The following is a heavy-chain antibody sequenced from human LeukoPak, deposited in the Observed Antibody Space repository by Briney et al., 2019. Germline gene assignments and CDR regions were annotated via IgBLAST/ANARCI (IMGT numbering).Heavy chain of an antibody. D-gene: IGHD3-10*01. Sequence: GGSLRLSCAASGFTFSDYNMNWVRQAPGKGLESVSYMSRSGDIIYYADSVKGRFTISRDNAKNSLYLQMNSLGAEDTAVYYCARDVYYGSGSPRLDYWGQGTLVTVSS. CDR1: GFTFSDYN. V-gene: IGHV3-48*01. CDR3: ARDVYYGSGSPRLDY. J-gene: IGHJ4*02. CDR2: MSRSGDII.